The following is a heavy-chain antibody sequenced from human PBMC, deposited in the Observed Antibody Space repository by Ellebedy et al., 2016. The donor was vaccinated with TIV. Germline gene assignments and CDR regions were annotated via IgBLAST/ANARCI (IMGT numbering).Heavy chain of an antibody. Sequence: SETLSLXCAVYGGSFSGYYWSWIRQPPGKGLEWIGEINHSGSTNYNPSLKSRVTISVDTSKNQFSLKLSSVTAADTAVYYCAGARWFGELGYWGQGTLVTVSS. J-gene: IGHJ4*02. V-gene: IGHV4-34*01. CDR1: GGSFSGYY. D-gene: IGHD3-10*01. CDR3: AGARWFGELGY. CDR2: INHSGST.